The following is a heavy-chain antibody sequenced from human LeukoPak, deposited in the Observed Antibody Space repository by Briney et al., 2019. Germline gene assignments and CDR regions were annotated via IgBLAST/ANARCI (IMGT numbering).Heavy chain of an antibody. V-gene: IGHV5-51*01. CDR1: GYSFTSYW. D-gene: IGHD5-24*01. Sequence: GESLQISCKGSGYSFTSYWIGWVRQVPGKGLEWMGLIWPDDSDKRYSPSFQGQVTISADKSISTAYLQWSSLKASDTAMYYCARQGKDGYRVVDYWGQGTLVTVSS. CDR3: ARQGKDGYRVVDY. CDR2: IWPDDSDK. J-gene: IGHJ4*02.